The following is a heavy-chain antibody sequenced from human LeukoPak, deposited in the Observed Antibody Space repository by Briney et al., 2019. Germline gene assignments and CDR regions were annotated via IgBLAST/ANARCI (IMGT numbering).Heavy chain of an antibody. D-gene: IGHD5-18*01. CDR2: TSYDESKK. Sequence: GGSLRLSCAASGFTFSSYAMHWVRQAPGKGLEWVAVTSYDESKKNYAESVKGRFTISRDNAKNSLYLQMNSLRDEDTAVYYCARDVRSSSNTPIEADYWGQGTLVTVSS. J-gene: IGHJ4*02. CDR1: GFTFSSYA. V-gene: IGHV3-30-3*01. CDR3: ARDVRSSSNTPIEADY.